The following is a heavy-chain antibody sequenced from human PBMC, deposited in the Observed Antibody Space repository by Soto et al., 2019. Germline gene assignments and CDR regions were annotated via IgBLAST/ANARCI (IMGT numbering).Heavy chain of an antibody. CDR1: GFTFSSYG. CDR2: IWYDGSNK. CDR3: ARDGARYSYGVFDC. D-gene: IGHD5-18*01. Sequence: GGSLRLSCAASGFTFSSYGMHWVRQAPGKGLEWVAVIWYDGSNKYYADSVKGRFTISRDNSKNTLYLQMNSLRAEDTAVYYCARDGARYSYGVFDCWGQGTLVTVSS. V-gene: IGHV3-33*01. J-gene: IGHJ4*02.